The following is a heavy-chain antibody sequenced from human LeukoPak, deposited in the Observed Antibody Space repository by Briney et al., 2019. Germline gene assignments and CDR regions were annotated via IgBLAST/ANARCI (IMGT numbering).Heavy chain of an antibody. J-gene: IGHJ4*02. CDR1: GFTFNSYA. CDR3: AKGVTLGCYFEAFDY. CDR2: ISSTGATT. V-gene: IGHV3-23*01. D-gene: IGHD3-10*01. Sequence: GGSLRLSCAPSGFTFNSYAMSWVRQAPGKGLEWVSGISSTGATTNYADSVKGRFTISRDNSKNTLFLQMNSLRVEDTAVFYCAKGVTLGCYFEAFDYWGQGTLVTVSS.